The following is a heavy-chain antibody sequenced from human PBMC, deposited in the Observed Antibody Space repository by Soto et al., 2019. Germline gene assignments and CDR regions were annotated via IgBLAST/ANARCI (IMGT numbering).Heavy chain of an antibody. CDR1: GYTFASYG. CDR2: ISVYNGNT. V-gene: IGHV1-18*01. Sequence: QVQLVQSGPEVKQPGASVKFSCKASGYTFASYGVTWVRQAPGQGLEWIGWISVYNGNTNYAQKLQGRVSMTADTSTNTAYMELRSLRSDDTAGYFCARDRSSGWYGDHWGHGTLVTVSS. CDR3: ARDRSSGWYGDH. D-gene: IGHD6-19*01. J-gene: IGHJ4*01.